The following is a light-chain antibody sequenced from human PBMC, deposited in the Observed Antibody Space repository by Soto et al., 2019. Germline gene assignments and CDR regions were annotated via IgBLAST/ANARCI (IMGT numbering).Light chain of an antibody. V-gene: IGKV3-15*01. CDR2: GAS. CDR1: QSVGNN. Sequence: EIVMTQSPATLSVSPGEGATLSCRASQSVGNNLAWYQQIPGQVPRLVMYGASTRATGIPARFSGRGSGTEFTLTISSLQSADVAVYYCQQYTDWPRTSGQGTKVEIK. CDR3: QQYTDWPRT. J-gene: IGKJ1*01.